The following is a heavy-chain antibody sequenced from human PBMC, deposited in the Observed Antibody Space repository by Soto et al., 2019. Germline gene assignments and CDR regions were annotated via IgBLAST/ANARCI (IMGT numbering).Heavy chain of an antibody. CDR2: ISSSSSYT. Sequence: GGSLRLSCAASGFTFSDYYMSWIRQAPGKGLEWVSYISSSSSYTNYADSVKGRFTISRDNAKNSLYLQMNSLRAEDTAVYYCARESRNYYDSSGPSDAFDIWGQGTMVTVSS. CDR1: GFTFSDYY. V-gene: IGHV3-11*06. D-gene: IGHD3-22*01. CDR3: ARESRNYYDSSGPSDAFDI. J-gene: IGHJ3*02.